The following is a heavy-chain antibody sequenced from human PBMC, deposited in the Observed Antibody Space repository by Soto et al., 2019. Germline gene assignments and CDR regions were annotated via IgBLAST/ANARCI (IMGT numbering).Heavy chain of an antibody. J-gene: IGHJ4*02. CDR2: IDWDDDK. V-gene: IGHV2-70*11. Sequence: SGPTLVSPTQTLTLTCTFSGFSLSTSGMCVSWIRQPPGKALEWLARIDWDDDKYYSTSLKTRLTISKDTSKNQVVLTMTNMDPVDTATYYRARITRRGSSWYPYDYWGQGTLVTVSS. D-gene: IGHD6-13*01. CDR1: GFSLSTSGMC. CDR3: ARITRRGSSWYPYDY.